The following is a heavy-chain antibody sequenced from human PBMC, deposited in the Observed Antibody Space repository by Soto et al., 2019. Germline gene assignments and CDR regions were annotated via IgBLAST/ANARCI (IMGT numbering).Heavy chain of an antibody. D-gene: IGHD5-12*01. J-gene: IGHJ4*02. V-gene: IGHV1-69*13. CDR1: GVTFTRQD. CDR2: IIPIFGTP. Sequence: GASVKVSCKASGVTFTRQDMRWVRQAPGQGLEWMGGIIPIFGTPQHAEKFQDRVTITVDESTSTAYMELSSLTSEDTAVYYCATNEGRDGYSFDYWGQETLVTVSS. CDR3: ATNEGRDGYSFDY.